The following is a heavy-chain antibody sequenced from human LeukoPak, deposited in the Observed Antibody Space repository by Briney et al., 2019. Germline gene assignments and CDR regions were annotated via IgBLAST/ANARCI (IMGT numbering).Heavy chain of an antibody. D-gene: IGHD6-13*01. CDR2: ISGSGGST. J-gene: IGHJ4*02. CDR1: GFTFSSYA. CDR3: ATGPQQLAHFDY. V-gene: IGHV3-23*01. Sequence: GGSLRLSCAASGFTFSSYAMIWVRQAPGKGLEWVSAISGSGGSTYYADSVKGRFTISRDNSKNTLYLQMNSLRAEDTAVYYCATGPQQLAHFDYWGQGTLVTVSS.